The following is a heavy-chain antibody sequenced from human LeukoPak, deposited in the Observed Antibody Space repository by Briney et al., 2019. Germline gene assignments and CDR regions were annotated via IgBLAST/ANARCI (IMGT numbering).Heavy chain of an antibody. V-gene: IGHV3-23*01. J-gene: IGHJ4*02. D-gene: IGHD2-2*02. CDR2: ISASGVST. CDR1: GFTFSNYA. CDR3: ARDRCSSTNCYTHYFDY. Sequence: PGGSLRLSCAASGFTFSNYAMSWVRQAPGKGLEWVSGISASGVSTYYADSVKGRFTISGDTSKNTLYLQMNSLRAEDTAVYYCARDRCSSTNCYTHYFDYWGQGTLVTVSS.